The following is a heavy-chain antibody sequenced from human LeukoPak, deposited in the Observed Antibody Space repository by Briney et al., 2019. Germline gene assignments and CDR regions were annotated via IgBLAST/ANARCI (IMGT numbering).Heavy chain of an antibody. J-gene: IGHJ4*02. V-gene: IGHV3-23*01. CDR2: ISGSGGST. Sequence: QAGGSLRLSCAASGFTFSSYAMSWVRQAPGKGLEWVSAISGSGGSTYYADSVKGRFTISRDNSKNTLYLQMNSLRAEDTAVYYCAKDAYSSGWYLSPFDYWGQGTLVTVSS. CDR1: GFTFSSYA. CDR3: AKDAYSSGWYLSPFDY. D-gene: IGHD6-19*01.